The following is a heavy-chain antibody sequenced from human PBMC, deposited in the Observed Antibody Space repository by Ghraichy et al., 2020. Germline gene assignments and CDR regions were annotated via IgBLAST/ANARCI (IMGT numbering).Heavy chain of an antibody. CDR3: ARIGYTSSGLDY. CDR2: IKQDGSDK. J-gene: IGHJ4*02. V-gene: IGHV3-7*03. D-gene: IGHD6-6*01. Sequence: GGSPRLSCAASGFTFSRYWMTWVRQAPGKGLEWVANIKQDGSDKKYVDSVKGRFTISRDNSENSLYLQMNSLGAEDTAVYYCARIGYTSSGLDYWGQGTLVTVSS. CDR1: GFTFSRYW.